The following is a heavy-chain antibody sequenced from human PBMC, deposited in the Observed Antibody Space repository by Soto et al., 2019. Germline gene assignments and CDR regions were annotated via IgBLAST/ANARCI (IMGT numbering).Heavy chain of an antibody. CDR3: ARRLPLSVGPFDV. Sequence: QLQLLESGSGLVKASQTLSLTCTVSGGSISGAGYSWGWIRQPPGKGLEWIGHIYHSGNAYYNPSLKIRVTISLDRSQTHFSLRLTSVTAADTSMYYCARRLPLSVGPFDVWGQGTMVTVSS. J-gene: IGHJ3*01. CDR1: GGSISGAGYS. D-gene: IGHD1-26*01. CDR2: IYHSGNA. V-gene: IGHV4-30-2*01.